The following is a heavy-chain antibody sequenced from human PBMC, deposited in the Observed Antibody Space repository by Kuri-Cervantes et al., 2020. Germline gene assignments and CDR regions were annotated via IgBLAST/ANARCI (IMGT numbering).Heavy chain of an antibody. CDR2: ISAYNGNT. Sequence: ASVKVSCKASGYTFTSYGISWVRQAPGQGLEWMGWISAYNGNTNYAQKLQGRVTMTTDTSTSTAYMGLRSLRSDDTAVYYCAKAAGAMIEAGMDVWGQGTTVTVSS. CDR3: AKAAGAMIEAGMDV. J-gene: IGHJ6*02. CDR1: GYTFTSYG. V-gene: IGHV1-18*01. D-gene: IGHD3-22*01.